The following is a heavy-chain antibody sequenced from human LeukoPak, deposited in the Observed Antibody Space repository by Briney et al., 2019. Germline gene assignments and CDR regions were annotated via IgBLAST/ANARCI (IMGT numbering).Heavy chain of an antibody. Sequence: ASVKVSCRASLYTFTGYYMHWVRQAPGQRREWMGWINPNSGGTNYAQKFQGRVTMPRDTSISTAYMELSRLRSDDTAVYYCARDSRRNLDYWGQGTLVTVSS. CDR2: INPNSGGT. V-gene: IGHV1-2*02. CDR3: ARDSRRNLDY. J-gene: IGHJ4*02. CDR1: LYTFTGYY.